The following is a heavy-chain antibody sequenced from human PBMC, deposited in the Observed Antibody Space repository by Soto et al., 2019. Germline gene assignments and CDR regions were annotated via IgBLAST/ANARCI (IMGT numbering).Heavy chain of an antibody. CDR2: ISFSGSTI. Sequence: EVRLVESGGGLVQPGGSHRLSCAASGFTFSSYEMNWVRQAPGKGLEWISYISFSGSTIYYADSVKGRFTISRDNAKNSLYLQMHSLRAEDTAVYYCARGGGWFGYWGQGTLVTVSS. D-gene: IGHD2-15*01. V-gene: IGHV3-48*03. CDR1: GFTFSSYE. J-gene: IGHJ5*01. CDR3: ARGGGWFGY.